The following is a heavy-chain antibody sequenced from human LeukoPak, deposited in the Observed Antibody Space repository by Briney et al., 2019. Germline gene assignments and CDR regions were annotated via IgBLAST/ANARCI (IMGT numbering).Heavy chain of an antibody. Sequence: PSQTLSLTCTVSGGSISSGSYYWSWIRQPAGKGLEWIGRIYTSGSTNYNPSLKSRVTISVDTSKNQFSLKLSSVTAADTAVYFCARLTNYDYVWGSYRYTGNYFQYWGQGTLVTVSS. D-gene: IGHD3-16*02. CDR3: ARLTNYDYVWGSYRYTGNYFQY. V-gene: IGHV4-61*02. J-gene: IGHJ4*02. CDR2: IYTSGST. CDR1: GGSISSGSYY.